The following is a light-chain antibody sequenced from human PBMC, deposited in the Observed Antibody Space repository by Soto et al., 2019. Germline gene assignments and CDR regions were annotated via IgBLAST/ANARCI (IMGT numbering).Light chain of an antibody. CDR3: SSYAGSNNCARG. CDR1: SSDVGGYNY. J-gene: IGLJ2*01. CDR2: EVS. Sequence: QSALTQPPSASGSPGQSVTISCTGTSSDVGGYNYVSWYQQHPGKAPELMIYEVSKRPSGVPDRFSGSKSGNTASLTVSGLHAEDEADYYGSSYAGSNNCARGFGGGTKLTVL. V-gene: IGLV2-8*01.